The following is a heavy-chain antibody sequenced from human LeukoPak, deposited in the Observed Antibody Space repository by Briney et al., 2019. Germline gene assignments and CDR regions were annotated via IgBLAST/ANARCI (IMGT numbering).Heavy chain of an antibody. V-gene: IGHV3-23*01. Sequence: GGSLRLSCAASRFTFNSYAMSWVRQAPGKGLEWVSVIGGSNGITFYVGSVKGRFTISRDNAKNTLYLQMNSLRAEDTAVYYCARGRYYLDSWGQGTLVTVSS. J-gene: IGHJ4*02. CDR1: RFTFNSYA. CDR3: ARGRYYLDS. CDR2: IGGSNGIT.